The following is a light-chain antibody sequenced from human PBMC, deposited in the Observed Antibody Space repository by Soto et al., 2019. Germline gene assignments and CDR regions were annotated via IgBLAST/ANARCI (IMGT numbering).Light chain of an antibody. CDR3: QQYNDWPLT. Sequence: EIVMTQSPVTLSVSPGEKTTLSCRASQRVNSNLAWYQKKPVQAPRLLIDGASIRATGIPARFSGSGSRTEFTLTISSLQSEDFAVYYCQQYNDWPLTFGGGTKVDIK. J-gene: IGKJ4*02. CDR2: GAS. CDR1: QRVNSN. V-gene: IGKV3-15*01.